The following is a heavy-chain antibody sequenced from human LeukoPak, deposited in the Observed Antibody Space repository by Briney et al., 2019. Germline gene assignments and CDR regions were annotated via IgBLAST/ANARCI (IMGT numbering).Heavy chain of an antibody. V-gene: IGHV3-23*01. D-gene: IGHD3-10*01. J-gene: IGHJ5*02. Sequence: GGSLRLSCAASGFTFSSYAMSWVRQAPGKGLKWVSAISGSGGSTYYADSVKGRFTISRDNSKNTLYLQMNSLRAEDTAVYYCAKVRYGSGSSTWFDPWGQGTLVTVSS. CDR2: ISGSGGST. CDR3: AKVRYGSGSSTWFDP. CDR1: GFTFSSYA.